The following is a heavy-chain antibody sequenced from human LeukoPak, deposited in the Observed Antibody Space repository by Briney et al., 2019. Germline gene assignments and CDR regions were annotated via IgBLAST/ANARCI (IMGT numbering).Heavy chain of an antibody. J-gene: IGHJ4*02. V-gene: IGHV1-24*01. D-gene: IGHD3-9*01. CDR1: GYSITELS. CDR3: ATGTHYDLLPF. Sequence: ASVKVSCKVSGYSITELSTHWVRQAPGKGLEWMGGFDPGSGEIIYERKFQDRVTMTEDTSTDTAYMELSSLRSEDTVLYYCATGTHYDLLPFWGQGTLVTVSS. CDR2: FDPGSGEI.